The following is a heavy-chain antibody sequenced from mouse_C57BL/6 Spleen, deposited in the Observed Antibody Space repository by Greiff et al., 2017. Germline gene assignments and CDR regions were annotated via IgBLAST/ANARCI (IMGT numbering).Heavy chain of an antibody. CDR3: AIYDASFAY. CDR1: GYTFTSYW. D-gene: IGHD2-3*01. Sequence: QVQLQQPGAELVKPGASVKLSCKASGYTFTSYWMQWVKQRPGQGLEWIGEIDPSDSYTNYNQKFKGKATLTVDTSSSTAYMQLSSLTSEDSAVYYCAIYDASFAYWGQGTLVTVSA. CDR2: IDPSDSYT. J-gene: IGHJ3*01. V-gene: IGHV1-50*01.